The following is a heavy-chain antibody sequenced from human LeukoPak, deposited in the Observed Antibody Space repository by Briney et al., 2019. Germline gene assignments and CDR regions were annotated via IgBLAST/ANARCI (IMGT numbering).Heavy chain of an antibody. CDR3: ARDTWGGFDC. Sequence: GGSLRLSCAASGFIFSNYWMGWVRQAPGKGLEWVASIKHDGGEKFYVDSVRGRFTISRDNTKNSLFLQMNSLRAEDTAIYYCARDTWGGFDCWGQGTLVAVSS. CDR1: GFIFSNYW. J-gene: IGHJ4*02. D-gene: IGHD3-16*01. V-gene: IGHV3-7*01. CDR2: IKHDGGEK.